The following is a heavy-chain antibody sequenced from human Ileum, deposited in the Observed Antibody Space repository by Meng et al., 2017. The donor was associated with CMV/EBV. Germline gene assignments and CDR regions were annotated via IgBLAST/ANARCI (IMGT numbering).Heavy chain of an antibody. D-gene: IGHD6-13*01. CDR1: GAYISSGDYY. CDR2: IFFSGNT. J-gene: IGHJ5*02. V-gene: IGHV4-30-4*08. Sequence: QVHLQGPGPGLVNPSQTLSLSCTVSGAYISSGDYYWSWIRQPPGKGLEWIGYIFFSGNTYYNPSLNNRVIISIDTPRNQSSLKVDSVTAADTAVYYCARFRIAALGNLFDPWGHGTLVTASS. CDR3: ARFRIAALGNLFDP.